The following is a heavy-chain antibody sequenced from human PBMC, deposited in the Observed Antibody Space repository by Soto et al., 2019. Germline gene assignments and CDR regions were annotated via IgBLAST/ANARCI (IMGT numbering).Heavy chain of an antibody. CDR1: GFTFSDYY. J-gene: IGHJ4*02. CDR3: ARLAYYYDSSGYPDY. Sequence: PGGSLRLSCAASGFTFSDYYMTWIRQAPGKGLEWASYITTSSGYINYADSVKGRFTISRDNAKSSLYLQMNSLRAEDTAMYYCARLAYYYDSSGYPDYWGQGTLVTVSS. CDR2: ITTSSGYI. D-gene: IGHD3-22*01. V-gene: IGHV3-11*06.